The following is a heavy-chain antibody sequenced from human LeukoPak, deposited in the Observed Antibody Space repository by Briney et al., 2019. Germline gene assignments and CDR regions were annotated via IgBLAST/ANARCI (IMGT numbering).Heavy chain of an antibody. CDR3: ARGSIVVVPAGSRDYCYYMDV. Sequence: SETLSLTCAVYGGSFSGYYWSWIRQPPGKGLEWIGEINHSGSTNYNPSLKSRVTISVDTSKNQFSLKLSSVTAADTAVYYCARGSIVVVPAGSRDYCYYMDVWGKGTTVTLSS. CDR1: GGSFSGYY. CDR2: INHSGST. D-gene: IGHD2-2*01. V-gene: IGHV4-34*01. J-gene: IGHJ6*03.